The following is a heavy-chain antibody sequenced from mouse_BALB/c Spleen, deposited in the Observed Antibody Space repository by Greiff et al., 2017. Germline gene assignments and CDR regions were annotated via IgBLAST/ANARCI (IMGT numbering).Heavy chain of an antibody. CDR1: GFNIKDTY. V-gene: IGHV14-3*02. CDR3: ETQDGNYGSWAMDY. J-gene: IGHJ4*01. D-gene: IGHD2-1*01. CDR2: IDPANGNT. Sequence: EVQLQQSGAELVKPGASVKLSCTASGFNIKDTYMHWVKQRPEQGLEWIGRIDPANGNTKYDPKFQGKATITADTSSNTAYMQLSSLTSEDSAVYDCETQDGNYGSWAMDYWGEGTSVTVSS.